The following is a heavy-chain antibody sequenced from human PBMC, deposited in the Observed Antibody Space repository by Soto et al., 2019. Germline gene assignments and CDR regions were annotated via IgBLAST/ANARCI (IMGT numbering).Heavy chain of an antibody. CDR2: IHYSGGT. D-gene: IGHD6-25*01. CDR1: VGYVSSHS. V-gene: IGHV4-59*02. J-gene: IGHJ5*02. CDR3: AREGAEAGNNNWFAP. Sequence: QVQLQESGPGLVKPSETLSLTCTVYVGYVSSHSWSWIRQPPGQGLEWIGFIHYSGGTKYNPSLESRVTISVDPSQNQLSRRLNSVTAADTAVAYCAREGAEAGNNNWFAPWSLGT.